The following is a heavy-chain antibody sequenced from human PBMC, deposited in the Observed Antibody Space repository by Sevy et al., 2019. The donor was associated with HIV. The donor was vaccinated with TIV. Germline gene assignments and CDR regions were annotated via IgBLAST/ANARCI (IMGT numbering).Heavy chain of an antibody. D-gene: IGHD4-17*01. CDR3: ARDLEFYDYGDYGPAFMPDY. V-gene: IGHV3-33*01. J-gene: IGHJ4*02. CDR1: GFTVSTYG. Sequence: GGSLRLSCAASGFTVSTYGMHWVRQAPGKGLEWVAVIWFDGSNPYYADSVKGRLAISRDIAKNTLHLQMNSLRAEDTAVYYCARDLEFYDYGDYGPAFMPDYWGQGTLVTVSS. CDR2: IWFDGSNP.